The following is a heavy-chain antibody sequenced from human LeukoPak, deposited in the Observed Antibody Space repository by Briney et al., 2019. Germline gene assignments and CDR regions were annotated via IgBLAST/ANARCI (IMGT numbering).Heavy chain of an antibody. CDR2: ISWNSGSI. CDR1: GFTFDDYA. CDR3: AKDRARGFRYWFDP. Sequence: GGSLRLSCAASGFTFDDYAMHWVRQAPGKGLEWDSGISWNSGSIGYADSVKGRFTISRDNAKNSLYLQMNSLRAEDTALYYCAKDRARGFRYWFDPWGQGTLVTVSS. D-gene: IGHD3-10*01. V-gene: IGHV3-9*01. J-gene: IGHJ5*02.